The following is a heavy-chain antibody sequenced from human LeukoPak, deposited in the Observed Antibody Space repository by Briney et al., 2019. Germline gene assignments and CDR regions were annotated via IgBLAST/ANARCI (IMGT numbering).Heavy chain of an antibody. CDR2: IKQDGSEK. J-gene: IGHJ4*02. CDR3: ARDQRLVGATYDY. CDR1: GFTFSSYW. V-gene: IGHV3-7*01. D-gene: IGHD1-26*01. Sequence: GGSLRLSCAASGFTFSSYWMSWVRQAPGKGLEWVANIKQDGSEKYYVDSVKGRFTISRDNAKNSLYLQMNSLGAEDTAVYYCARDQRLVGATYDYWGQGTLVTVSS.